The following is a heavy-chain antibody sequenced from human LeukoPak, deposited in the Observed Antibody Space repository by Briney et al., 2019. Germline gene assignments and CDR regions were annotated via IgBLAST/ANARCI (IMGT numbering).Heavy chain of an antibody. D-gene: IGHD3-3*01. CDR2: MYHSGST. J-gene: IGHJ5*02. V-gene: IGHV4-38-2*02. Sequence: SETLSLTCTVSGYSISSGYYWGWIRQPPGKGLECIGSMYHSGSTYYNPSLKSRVTISVDTSKNQFSLKLSSMTAADTAVYYCVRAMNRSGDYLGLDPWGQGTLVTVSS. CDR3: VRAMNRSGDYLGLDP. CDR1: GYSISSGYY.